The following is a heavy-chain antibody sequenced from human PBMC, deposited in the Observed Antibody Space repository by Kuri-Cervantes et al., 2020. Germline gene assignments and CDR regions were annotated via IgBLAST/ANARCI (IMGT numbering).Heavy chain of an antibody. V-gene: IGHV4-59*01. CDR3: AREGSKGQILWFGESGMDV. Sequence: SETLSITCTVSGGSISSYHWSWIRQPPGKGLEWIGYIYYSGSTNYNPSLKSRVTISVDTSKNQFSLKLSSVTAADTAVYYCAREGSKGQILWFGESGMDVWGQGTTVTVSS. J-gene: IGHJ6*02. CDR1: GGSISSYH. D-gene: IGHD3-10*01. CDR2: IYYSGST.